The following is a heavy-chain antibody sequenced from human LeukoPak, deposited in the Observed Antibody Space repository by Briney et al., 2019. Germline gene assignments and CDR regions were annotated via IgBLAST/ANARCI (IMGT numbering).Heavy chain of an antibody. CDR2: ISSSSSYT. CDR1: GFTFSDYY. CDR3: ARAHITMARGVIDAFDI. V-gene: IGHV3-11*06. D-gene: IGHD3-10*01. Sequence: PGGSLRLSCAASGFTFSDYYMSWIRQAPGKGLEWVSYISSSSSYTNYADSVKGRFTISRDNAKNSLYLQMNSLRAEDTAVYYCARAHITMARGVIDAFDIWGQGTMVTVSS. J-gene: IGHJ3*02.